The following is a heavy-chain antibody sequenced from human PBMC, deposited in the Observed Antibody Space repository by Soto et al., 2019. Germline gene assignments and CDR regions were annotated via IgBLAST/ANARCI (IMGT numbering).Heavy chain of an antibody. CDR2: IIPIFGTA. Sequence: SVKVSCKASGGTFSSYAISWVRQAPGQGLEWMGGIIPIFGTANYAQKFQGRVTITADESTSTAYMELSNLRSEDTAVYYCARYYYDSSGYYYEHYYYGMDVWGQGTTVTVSS. CDR3: ARYYYDSSGYYYEHYYYGMDV. CDR1: GGTFSSYA. J-gene: IGHJ6*02. D-gene: IGHD3-22*01. V-gene: IGHV1-69*13.